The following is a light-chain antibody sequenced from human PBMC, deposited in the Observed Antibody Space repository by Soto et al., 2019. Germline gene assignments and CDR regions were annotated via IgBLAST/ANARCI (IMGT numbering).Light chain of an antibody. J-gene: IGKJ2*01. CDR3: LQSIRLQYT. Sequence: DIVMTQTPLSLSVTPGQPASISCKSSQTLLRSDGKTYLYWYLQKPGQPPQLLISEVSNRFSVVPDKFSGSGSWTDFTLKISRVEAEDVGGYYCLQSIRLQYTFGQGTKLEIK. V-gene: IGKV2D-29*01. CDR1: QTLLRSDGKTY. CDR2: EVS.